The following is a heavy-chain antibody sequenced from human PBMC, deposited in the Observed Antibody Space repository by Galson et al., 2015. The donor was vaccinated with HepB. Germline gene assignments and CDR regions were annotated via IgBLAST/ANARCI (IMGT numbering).Heavy chain of an antibody. Sequence: QSGAEVKKPGESLRISCKGSGYSFTSYWISWVRQMPGKGLEWMGRIDPSDSYTNYSPSFQGHVTISADKSISTAYLQWSSLKASDTAMYYCATWASVWFGELNSLSVYWGQGTLVTVSS. CDR2: IDPSDSYT. J-gene: IGHJ4*02. CDR1: GYSFTSYW. V-gene: IGHV5-10-1*01. D-gene: IGHD3-10*01. CDR3: ATWASVWFGELNSLSVY.